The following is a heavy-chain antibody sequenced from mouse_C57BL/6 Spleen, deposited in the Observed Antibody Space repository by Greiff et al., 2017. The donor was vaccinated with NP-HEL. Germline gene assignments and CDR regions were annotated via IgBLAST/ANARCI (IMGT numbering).Heavy chain of an antibody. CDR1: GFTFTDYY. CDR3: ARYYYYGSSPAWYFDV. J-gene: IGHJ1*03. Sequence: EVQWVESGGGLVQPGGSLSLSCAASGFTFTDYYMSWVRQPPGKALEWLGFIRNKANGYTTEYSASVKGRFTISRDNSQSILYLQMNALRAEDSATYYCARYYYYGSSPAWYFDVWGTGTTVTVSS. D-gene: IGHD1-1*01. V-gene: IGHV7-3*01. CDR2: IRNKANGYTT.